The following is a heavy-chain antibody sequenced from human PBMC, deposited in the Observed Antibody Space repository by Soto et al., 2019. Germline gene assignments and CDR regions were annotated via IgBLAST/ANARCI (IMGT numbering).Heavy chain of an antibody. V-gene: IGHV1-69*01. Sequence: QVQLVQSGAEVKKPGSSVKVSCKASGGTFSSYAISWVRQAPGQGLEWMGGILPIFGTANYVQKFQGRVTIAADESTITAYMELNSLRAEDMAVYYCGRSHLLPERYYFDYWGQGTLVTVSS. CDR2: ILPIFGTA. CDR1: GGTFSSYA. J-gene: IGHJ4*02. D-gene: IGHD1-26*01. CDR3: GRSHLLPERYYFDY.